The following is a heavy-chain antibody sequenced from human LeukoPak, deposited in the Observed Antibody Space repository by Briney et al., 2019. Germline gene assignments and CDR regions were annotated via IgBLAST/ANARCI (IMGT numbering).Heavy chain of an antibody. CDR1: GGSISSYY. D-gene: IGHD3-10*01. CDR2: IYYSGST. CDR3: ARHAQRTMVRGVNDWFDP. V-gene: IGHV4-39*01. J-gene: IGHJ5*02. Sequence: SETLSLTCTVSGGSISSYYWSWIRQPPGKGLEWIGSIYYSGSTYYNPSLKSRVTISVDTSKNQFSLKLSSVTAADTAVYYCARHAQRTMVRGVNDWFDPWGQGTLVTVSS.